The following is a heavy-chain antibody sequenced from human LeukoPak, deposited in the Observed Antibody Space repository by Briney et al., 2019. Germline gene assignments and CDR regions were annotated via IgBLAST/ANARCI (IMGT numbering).Heavy chain of an antibody. CDR2: INPSGGST. CDR3: ARDTNYYGSGSYP. J-gene: IGHJ5*02. D-gene: IGHD3-10*01. V-gene: IGHV1-46*01. Sequence: ASVKVSCKASGYTFTNYYIHWVRQAPGQGLEWMGIINPSGGSTSYAQEFQGRVTLTRDTSTSTVYMELSRLRSDDTAVYYCARDTNYYGSGSYPWGQGTLVTVSS. CDR1: GYTFTNYY.